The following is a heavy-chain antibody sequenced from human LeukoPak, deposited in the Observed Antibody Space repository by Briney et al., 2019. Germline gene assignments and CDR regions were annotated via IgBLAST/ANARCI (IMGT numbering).Heavy chain of an antibody. J-gene: IGHJ4*02. CDR1: GGSISSSSYY. Sequence: PSETLSLTCTVSGGSISSSSYYWGWIRQPPGKGLEWIGSIYYSGSTYYNPSLKSRVTISVDTSKNQFSLKLSSVTAADTAVYYCARLPYYYGSGRFPDYWGQGTLVTVSS. D-gene: IGHD3-10*01. CDR3: ARLPYYYGSGRFPDY. V-gene: IGHV4-39*01. CDR2: IYYSGST.